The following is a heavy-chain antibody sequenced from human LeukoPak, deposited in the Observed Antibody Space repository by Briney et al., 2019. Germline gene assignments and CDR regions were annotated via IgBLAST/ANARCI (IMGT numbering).Heavy chain of an antibody. Sequence: SVKVSCKASGLTFTSSPMQRVRPAREQRLDWIGWIVVGSGNTNYAQKFQERVTITRDMSTNTAYMELSSLRSEDTAVYYCATGSGWYSPDYWGQGTLVTVSS. V-gene: IGHV1-58*02. J-gene: IGHJ4*02. CDR3: ATGSGWYSPDY. D-gene: IGHD6-19*01. CDR1: GLTFTSSP. CDR2: IVVGSGNT.